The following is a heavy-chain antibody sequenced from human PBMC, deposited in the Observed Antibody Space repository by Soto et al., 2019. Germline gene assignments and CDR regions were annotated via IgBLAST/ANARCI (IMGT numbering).Heavy chain of an antibody. D-gene: IGHD6-19*01. V-gene: IGHV1-18*01. J-gene: IGHJ6*03. CDR1: GYSFTNYG. CDR2: ISAYNGNT. CDR3: ARDRGVAPPVAGNTHYYYYMDV. Sequence: QDQLVQSGVAVKKPGASVKVSCKASGYSFTNYGITWVRQAPGQGFEWMGWISAYNGNTKYAQKLQGRVTMTTDASTSTAYLEVRSLTSDDTAVYYCARDRGVAPPVAGNTHYYYYMDVWGKGTTVTVSS.